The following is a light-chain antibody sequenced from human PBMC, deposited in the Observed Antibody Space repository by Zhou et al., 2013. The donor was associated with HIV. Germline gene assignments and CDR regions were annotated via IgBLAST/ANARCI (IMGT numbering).Light chain of an antibody. CDR2: GAS. V-gene: IGKV3-20*01. CDR1: QSVSSSY. Sequence: EIVLTQSPGTLSLSPGERATLSCRASQSVSSSYVAWYQQKPGQAPRLLIYGASSRATGIPDRFSGSGSGTDFTLTISRLEPEDFALYYCQQYGTSALTFGGGTKVEI. J-gene: IGKJ4*01. CDR3: QQYGTSALT.